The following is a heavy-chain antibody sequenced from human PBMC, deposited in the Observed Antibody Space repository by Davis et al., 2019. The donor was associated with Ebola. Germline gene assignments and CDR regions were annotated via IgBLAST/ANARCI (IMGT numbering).Heavy chain of an antibody. J-gene: IGHJ5*02. CDR3: ARGRGGYCSGGSCYRGNWFDP. CDR2: IYYSGST. D-gene: IGHD2-15*01. Sequence: MPSETLSLTCTVSGGSISSYYWSWIRQPPGKGLEWIGYIYYSGSTNYNPSLKSRVTISVDTSKNQFSLKLSSVTAADTAVYYCARGRGGYCSGGSCYRGNWFDPWGQGTLVTVSS. CDR1: GGSISSYY. V-gene: IGHV4-59*12.